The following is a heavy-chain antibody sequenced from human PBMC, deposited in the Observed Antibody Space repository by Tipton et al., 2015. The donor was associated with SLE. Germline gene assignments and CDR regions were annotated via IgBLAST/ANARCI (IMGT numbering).Heavy chain of an antibody. J-gene: IGHJ4*02. V-gene: IGHV4-39*07. D-gene: IGHD4-23*01. CDR1: GGSISISSYY. CDR2: IYYSGST. CDR3: ARAYGGNFYY. Sequence: TLSLTCTVSGGSISISSYYWGWIRQPPGKGLEWIGSIYYSGSTYYNPSLKSRVTISVDTSKNQFSLKLSSVTAADTAVYYCARAYGGNFYYWGQGTLVTVSS.